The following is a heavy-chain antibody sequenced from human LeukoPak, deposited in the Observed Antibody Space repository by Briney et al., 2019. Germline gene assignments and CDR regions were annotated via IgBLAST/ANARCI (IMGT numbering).Heavy chain of an antibody. Sequence: PSETLSLTCTVSGGSISSYYWSWIRQPPGKGLEWIGYIYYSGSTNYNLPLKSRVTISVDTSKNQFSLKLSSVTAADTAMYYCVRAVIRASNGGSHYYYMDVWGKGTTVIVSS. D-gene: IGHD5-18*01. V-gene: IGHV4-59*12. CDR2: IYYSGST. J-gene: IGHJ6*03. CDR3: VRAVIRASNGGSHYYYMDV. CDR1: GGSISSYY.